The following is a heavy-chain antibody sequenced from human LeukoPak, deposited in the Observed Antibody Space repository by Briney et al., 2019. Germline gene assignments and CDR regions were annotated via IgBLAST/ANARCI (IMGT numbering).Heavy chain of an antibody. CDR1: GGSISSYY. CDR3: ARARYYDSSGLPVD. J-gene: IGHJ4*02. Sequence: PSETLSLTCTVSGGSISSYYWSWIRQPPGKGLEWIGYIYYSGSTNYNPSLKSRVTISVDTSKNQFSLKLSSVTAADTAVYYCARARYYDSSGLPVDWGQGTLVTVSS. D-gene: IGHD3-22*01. CDR2: IYYSGST. V-gene: IGHV4-59*08.